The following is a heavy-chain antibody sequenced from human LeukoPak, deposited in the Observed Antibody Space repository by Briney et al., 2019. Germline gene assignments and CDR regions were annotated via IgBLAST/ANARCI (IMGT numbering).Heavy chain of an antibody. Sequence: GGSLRLSCAASGFTTGTYWMSWVRQAPGKELEWVANIKQDGSEKYYVDSVRGRFTISRDNAKNSLYLQMNSLRAEDTAVYYCARDRGSSGWYEFDYWGQGTLVTVSS. CDR3: ARDRGSSGWYEFDY. CDR1: GFTTGTYW. J-gene: IGHJ4*02. CDR2: IKQDGSEK. V-gene: IGHV3-7*01. D-gene: IGHD6-19*01.